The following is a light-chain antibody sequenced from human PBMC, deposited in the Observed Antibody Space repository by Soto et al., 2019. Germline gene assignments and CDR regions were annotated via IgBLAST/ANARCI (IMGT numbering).Light chain of an antibody. V-gene: IGKV3-20*01. CDR3: QHYGGSPYT. J-gene: IGKJ2*01. CDR2: GAS. CDR1: QSVRYNY. Sequence: EIVLTQSPGTLSLSPGERATLSCRASQSVRYNYLAWYQQKPGQTPWLLIFGASTRATGIPDRFSGGGSGTDFTLTISRLEPEDFAVYYCQHYGGSPYTFGQGTRLEIK.